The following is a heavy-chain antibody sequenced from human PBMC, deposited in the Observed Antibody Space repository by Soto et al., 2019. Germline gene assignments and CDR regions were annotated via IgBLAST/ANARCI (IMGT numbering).Heavy chain of an antibody. CDR3: AKGARGYNDYYYDYGMDV. CDR2: ISYDGSNK. D-gene: IGHD5-12*01. V-gene: IGHV3-30*18. CDR1: GFTFSSYG. Sequence: QVQLVESGGGVVQPGRSLRLSCAASGFTFSSYGMHWVRQAPGKGLEWVAVISYDGSNKYYADSLKGRFTISRDNSKNTRYLQMNSLRAEDTTMYYCAKGARGYNDYYYDYGMDVWGQGTTVTVSS. J-gene: IGHJ6*02.